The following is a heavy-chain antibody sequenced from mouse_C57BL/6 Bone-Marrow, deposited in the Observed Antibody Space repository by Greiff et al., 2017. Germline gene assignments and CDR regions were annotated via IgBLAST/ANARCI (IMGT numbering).Heavy chain of an antibody. Sequence: VQLQQPGAELVKPGASVKLSCKASGYTFTSYWMQWVKQRPGPGLEWIGEIDPSDSYTNYNQKFKGKATLTVDPSSSTAYMQLSSLTSEDAAVYYCAREGYYGYFDVWGTGTTVTVSS. CDR3: AREGYYGYFDV. V-gene: IGHV1-50*01. CDR1: GYTFTSYW. CDR2: IDPSDSYT. J-gene: IGHJ1*03. D-gene: IGHD2-2*01.